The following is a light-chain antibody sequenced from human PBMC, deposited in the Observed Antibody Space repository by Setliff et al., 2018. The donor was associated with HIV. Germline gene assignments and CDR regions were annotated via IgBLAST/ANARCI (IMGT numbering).Light chain of an antibody. Sequence: QSALTRPASMSGSPGQSITISCTGTSSDVGSYNLVSWYQQHPGKAPKLMIYEVSKRPSGVSNRFSGSKSGNTASLTISGLQAEDEADYYCCSYAGSSTYVFGTGTKVTVL. CDR3: CSYAGSSTYV. J-gene: IGLJ1*01. CDR2: EVS. CDR1: SSDVGSYNL. V-gene: IGLV2-23*02.